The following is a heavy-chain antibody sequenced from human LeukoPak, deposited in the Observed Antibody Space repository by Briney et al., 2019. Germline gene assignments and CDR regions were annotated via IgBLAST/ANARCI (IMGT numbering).Heavy chain of an antibody. D-gene: IGHD4-17*01. J-gene: IGHJ6*04. CDR3: AKGSDYGDYTGMDV. CDR1: GLTFSSYA. V-gene: IGHV3-23*01. CDR2: ISGSGGST. Sequence: PGGSLRLSCAASGLTFSSYAMSWVRQAPGEGLEWVSAISGSGGSTYYADSVKGRFTISKDNSKNPLYLQMNSLRAEDTAVYYCAKGSDYGDYTGMDVWGEGTTVTVSS.